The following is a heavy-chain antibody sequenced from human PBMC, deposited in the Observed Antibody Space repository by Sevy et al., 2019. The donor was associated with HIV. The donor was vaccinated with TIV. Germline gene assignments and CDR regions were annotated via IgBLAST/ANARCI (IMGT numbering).Heavy chain of an antibody. J-gene: IGHJ5*02. D-gene: IGHD3-22*01. Sequence: SETLSLTCAVYGGSFSGYYWSWIRQSPGKGLEWIWEINHSGSTNYNPSLKSRVTISVDTSKNQFSLKLSSVTAADTAVYYCARASHSYDISGYYAGWFDPWGQGTLVTVSS. CDR3: ARASHSYDISGYYAGWFDP. CDR2: INHSGST. CDR1: GGSFSGYY. V-gene: IGHV4-34*01.